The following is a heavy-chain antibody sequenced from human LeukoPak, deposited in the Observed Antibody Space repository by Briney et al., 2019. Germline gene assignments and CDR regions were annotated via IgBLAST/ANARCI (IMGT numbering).Heavy chain of an antibody. V-gene: IGHV4-61*02. Sequence: PSQTLSLTCTVSGDSISSGSHYWSWIRQPAGKGLEWIGRIYTSGSTNYNPSLKSRVTISVDTSKNQFSLKLSSVTAADTAVYYCARLEPNWYFDLWGRGTLVTVSS. D-gene: IGHD1-1*01. CDR1: GDSISSGSHY. CDR2: IYTSGST. CDR3: ARLEPNWYFDL. J-gene: IGHJ2*01.